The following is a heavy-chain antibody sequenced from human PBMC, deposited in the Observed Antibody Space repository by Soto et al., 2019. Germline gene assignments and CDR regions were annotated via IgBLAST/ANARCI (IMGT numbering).Heavy chain of an antibody. CDR2: IIPILGIA. V-gene: IGHV1-69*08. CDR1: GGTFSSYT. D-gene: IGHD6-6*01. J-gene: IGHJ6*03. CDR3: ARETKPGYSSSSGYYMDV. Sequence: QVQLVQSGAEVKKPGSSVKVSCKASGGTFSSYTISWVRQAPGQGLEWMGRIIPILGIANYAQKFQGRVTITADKSTSTAYIELSSLRSEDTAVYYCARETKPGYSSSSGYYMDVWGKGTTVTVSS.